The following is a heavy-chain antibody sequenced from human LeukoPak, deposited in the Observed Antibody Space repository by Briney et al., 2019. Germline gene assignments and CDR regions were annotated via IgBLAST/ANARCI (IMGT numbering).Heavy chain of an antibody. CDR2: ISYDGSNK. J-gene: IGHJ1*01. Sequence: GRSLRLSSAPSGFTFSSYGIYCGRQAPGKGLEWVAVISYDGSNKYYADSVKGRFTISRDNSKNTLYLQMNSLRAEDTAVYYCAKARLAYCSSTSCPLYFQHWGQGTLVTVSS. CDR1: GFTFSSYG. CDR3: AKARLAYCSSTSCPLYFQH. V-gene: IGHV3-30*18. D-gene: IGHD2-2*01.